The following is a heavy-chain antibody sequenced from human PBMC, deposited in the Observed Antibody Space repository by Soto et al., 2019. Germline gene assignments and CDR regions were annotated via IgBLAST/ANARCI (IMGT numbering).Heavy chain of an antibody. Sequence: PGGSLRLSCAASGFPFSSYGMHWVRQAPGKGLDWVALISFDVTNQYYADSLKGRFTVSRDNSENSLYLHMSSLRAEDTAVYYCAGGQYYFDYCGQGTLVTVSS. CDR1: GFPFSSYG. CDR2: ISFDVTNQ. CDR3: AGGQYYFDY. V-gene: IGHV3-30*03. J-gene: IGHJ4*02. D-gene: IGHD2-15*01.